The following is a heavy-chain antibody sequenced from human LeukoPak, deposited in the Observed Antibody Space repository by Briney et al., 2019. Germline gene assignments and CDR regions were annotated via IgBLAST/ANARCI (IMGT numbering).Heavy chain of an antibody. CDR2: ISSSGTTI. Sequence: GGSLRLSRAASGFTFDDYAMTWVRQAPGKGLEWVSYISSSGTTIYYADSVKGRFTISRDDAKNSLYLQMSSLRAGDTAVYYCAKALATRHMDVWGQGTTVTVSS. CDR3: AKALATRHMDV. V-gene: IGHV3-48*03. CDR1: GFTFDDYA. J-gene: IGHJ6*02.